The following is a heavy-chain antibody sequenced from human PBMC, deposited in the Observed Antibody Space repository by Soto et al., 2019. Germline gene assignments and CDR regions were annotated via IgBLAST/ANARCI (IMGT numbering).Heavy chain of an antibody. CDR1: GGAFSSYY. D-gene: IGHD3-10*02. J-gene: IGHJ6*02. CDR3: ARVMSGWYYGMDV. V-gene: IGHV4-59*01. CDR2: MYYNGIT. Sequence: PSETLSLTCTVSGGAFSSYYWSWIRQPPGKGLEWIGYMYYNGITNYNPSLKSRVTISVDKSKNQFSLKVSPVTAADTAVYYCARVMSGWYYGMDVWGQGTTVTVSS.